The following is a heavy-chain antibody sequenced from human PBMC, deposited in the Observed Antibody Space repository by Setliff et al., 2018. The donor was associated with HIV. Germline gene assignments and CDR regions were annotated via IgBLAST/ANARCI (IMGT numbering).Heavy chain of an antibody. Sequence: SVKVSCKVSGYTLTELSMHWVRQAPGKGLEWMGGIIPILGIANYAQKFQGRVTITTDESTSTAYMELSSLRSEDTAVYYCARQTVTVGIPGYFDSWGQGTLVTVSS. J-gene: IGHJ4*02. CDR1: GYTLTELS. D-gene: IGHD6-13*01. CDR3: ARQTVTVGIPGYFDS. CDR2: IIPILGIA. V-gene: IGHV1-69*10.